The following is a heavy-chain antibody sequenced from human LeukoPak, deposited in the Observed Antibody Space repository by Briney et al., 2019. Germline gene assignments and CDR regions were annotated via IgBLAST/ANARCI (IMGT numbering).Heavy chain of an antibody. V-gene: IGHV3-23*01. CDR1: GFTFSSYA. CDR2: ISGSGGST. J-gene: IGHJ4*02. Sequence: AGGSLRLSCAASGFTFSSYAMSWVRQAPGKRLEWVSAISGSGGSTYYADSVKGRFTISRDNSKNTLYLQMNSLRAEDTAVYYCAKTRYYYDSSGYYYFDYWGQGTLVTVSS. CDR3: AKTRYYYDSSGYYYFDY. D-gene: IGHD3-22*01.